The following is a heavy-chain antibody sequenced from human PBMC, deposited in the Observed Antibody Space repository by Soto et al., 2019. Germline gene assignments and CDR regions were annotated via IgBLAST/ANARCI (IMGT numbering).Heavy chain of an antibody. CDR1: GFTFDDYA. CDR3: AKDTAVAGRYYFDY. V-gene: IGHV3-9*01. D-gene: IGHD6-19*01. J-gene: IGHJ4*02. CDR2: ISWNSGSI. Sequence: VQLVESGGGLVQPGRSLRLSCAASGFTFDDYAMQWVRQAPGKGLEWVSGISWNSGSIGYADSVKGRFTISRDNAKNSRYLQKNSLRAEDTALYYCAKDTAVAGRYYFDYWGQGTLVTVSS.